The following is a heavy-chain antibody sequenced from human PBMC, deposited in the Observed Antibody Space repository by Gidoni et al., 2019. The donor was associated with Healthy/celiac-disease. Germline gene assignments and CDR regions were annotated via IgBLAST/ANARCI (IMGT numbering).Heavy chain of an antibody. Sequence: PGSSVKVSCKASGGTFSSYAISWVRQAPGQGLEWMGGIIPIFGTANYAQKFQGRVTITADKSTSTAYMELSSLRSEDTAVYYCATHTVTTNYYDYWGQGTLVTVSS. CDR3: ATHTVTTNYYDY. D-gene: IGHD4-17*01. J-gene: IGHJ4*02. CDR2: IIPIFGTA. CDR1: GGTFSSYA. V-gene: IGHV1-69*06.